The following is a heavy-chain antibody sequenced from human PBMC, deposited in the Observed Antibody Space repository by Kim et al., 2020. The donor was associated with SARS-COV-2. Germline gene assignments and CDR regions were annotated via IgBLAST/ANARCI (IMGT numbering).Heavy chain of an antibody. V-gene: IGHV4-31*03. CDR2: IYYSGST. CDR1: GGSISSGGYY. D-gene: IGHD3-3*01. J-gene: IGHJ5*02. Sequence: SETLSLTCTVSGGSISSGGYYWSWIRQHPGKGLEWIGYIYYSGSTYYNPSLKSRVTISVDTSKNQFSLKLSSVTAADTAVYYGARAMGITIFGVVIVNWFDPWGQGTLVTVSS. CDR3: ARAMGITIFGVVIVNWFDP.